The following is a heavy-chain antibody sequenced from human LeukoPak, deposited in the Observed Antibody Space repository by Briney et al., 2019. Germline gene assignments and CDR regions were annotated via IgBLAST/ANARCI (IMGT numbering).Heavy chain of an antibody. J-gene: IGHJ2*01. Sequence: QSGGSLRLSCAASGFIIPSYAHHWVRQAPGKGLEWVAVISSDGDNKYYADSVKGRFTISRDNSKNTLYVQMNSLRTEDTAVYYCARDPVVVMTEADWHFDLWGRGTPVTVSS. V-gene: IGHV3-30*04. CDR3: ARDPVVVMTEADWHFDL. D-gene: IGHD2-21*02. CDR1: GFIIPSYA. CDR2: ISSDGDNK.